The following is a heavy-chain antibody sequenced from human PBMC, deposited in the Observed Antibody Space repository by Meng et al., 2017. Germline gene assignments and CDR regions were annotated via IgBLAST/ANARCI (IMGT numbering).Heavy chain of an antibody. J-gene: IGHJ4*02. CDR3: ARGVRSKIQQLIPGRPTYVDL. CDR2: ISHSGTT. Sequence: QLQWQSWGAGLLKPSDTLSPTCAVYGGSFSGYYWTWIRQPPGRGLEWIGEISHSGTTNYNPSLTSRVTISLDTSKSQFSLKLTSVTGADTAVYFCARGVRSKIQQLIPGRPTYVDLWSQGNLVTVSS. D-gene: IGHD6-13*01. V-gene: IGHV4-34*01. CDR1: GGSFSGYY.